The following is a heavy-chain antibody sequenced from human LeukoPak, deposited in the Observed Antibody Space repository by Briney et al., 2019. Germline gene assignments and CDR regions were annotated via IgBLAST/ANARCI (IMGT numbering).Heavy chain of an antibody. V-gene: IGHV4-59*01. J-gene: IGHJ5*02. CDR1: GDSITGYS. CDR2: IYYNGDT. CDR3: VRGPYGASISNWFDP. Sequence: SETLSLTCSVSGDSITGYSWSWIRQTPGKGLEWIGYIYYNGDTHYNPSLNSRLSISVDTPNNQFSLNLRSVTAADTAVYYCVRGPYGASISNWFDPWGQGLLVTVSS. D-gene: IGHD4/OR15-4a*01.